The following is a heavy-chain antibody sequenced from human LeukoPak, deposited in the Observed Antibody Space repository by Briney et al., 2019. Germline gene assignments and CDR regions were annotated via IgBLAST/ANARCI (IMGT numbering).Heavy chain of an antibody. Sequence: SGTLSLTCTVSGGSISSYYWCWIRQPPGKGLEWIGYIYYSGSTNYNPSLKSRVTISVDTSKNQFSLKLSSVTAADTAVYYCARHADHDIVVVPAAFRYYYYYYGMDVWGQGTMVTVSS. D-gene: IGHD2-2*01. CDR3: ARHADHDIVVVPAAFRYYYYYYGMDV. CDR1: GGSISSYY. V-gene: IGHV4-59*08. J-gene: IGHJ6*02. CDR2: IYYSGST.